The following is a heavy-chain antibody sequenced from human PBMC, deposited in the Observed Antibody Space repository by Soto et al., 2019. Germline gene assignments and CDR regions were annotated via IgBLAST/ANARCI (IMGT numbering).Heavy chain of an antibody. J-gene: IGHJ6*02. CDR3: ARLKVSAMDV. CDR2: IYPGDSDT. CDR1: GYNFPTYW. Sequence: GESLKISCKGSGYNFPTYWLAWVRQMPGKGLEWMGIIYPGDSDTRYSPSFQGQVTISADKSISTAYLQWRSLKASDTAMYYCARLKVSAMDVWGQGTTVTVSS. V-gene: IGHV5-51*01.